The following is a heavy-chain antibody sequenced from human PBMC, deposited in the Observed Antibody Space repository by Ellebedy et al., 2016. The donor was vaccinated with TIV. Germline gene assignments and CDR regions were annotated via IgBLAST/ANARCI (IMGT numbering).Heavy chain of an antibody. CDR3: AKDRVKAIRGVNQPYYYYGMDV. V-gene: IGHV3-9*01. CDR1: GFTFDDYA. D-gene: IGHD3-10*01. Sequence: PGGSLRLSCAASGFTFDDYAMHWVRQAPGKGLEWVSGISWNSGSIGYADSVKGRFTISRDNAKNSLYLQMTSLRAEDTALYYCAKDRVKAIRGVNQPYYYYGMDVWGQGTTVTVSS. J-gene: IGHJ6*02. CDR2: ISWNSGSI.